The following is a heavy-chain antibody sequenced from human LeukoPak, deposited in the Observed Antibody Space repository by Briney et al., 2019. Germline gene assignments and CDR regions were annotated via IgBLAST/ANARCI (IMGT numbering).Heavy chain of an antibody. J-gene: IGHJ4*02. CDR1: GFTFSSYE. CDR2: ISSSGSTK. CDR3: ARGFGTNGVSVYDY. Sequence: GGSLRLSCAASGFTFSSYEMNWVRQAPGKGLEWVSYISSSGSTKYYADSVKGRFTISRDNAKNSLYLQMNSLRAEDTAVYYCARGFGTNGVSVYDYWGQGTLVTVSS. D-gene: IGHD2-8*01. V-gene: IGHV3-48*03.